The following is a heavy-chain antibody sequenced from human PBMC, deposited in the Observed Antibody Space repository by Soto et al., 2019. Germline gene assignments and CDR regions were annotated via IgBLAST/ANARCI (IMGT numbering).Heavy chain of an antibody. CDR1: GGSFSGYY. CDR3: ARTTVAGTPYYFDY. D-gene: IGHD6-19*01. V-gene: IGHV4-34*01. J-gene: IGHJ4*02. CDR2: INHSGST. Sequence: PSETLSLTCAVYGGSFSGYYWSWIRQPPGRGLEWIGEINHSGSTNYNPSLKSRVTISVDTSKNQFSLKLSSVTAADTAVYYCARTTVAGTPYYFDYWGQGTLVTVSS.